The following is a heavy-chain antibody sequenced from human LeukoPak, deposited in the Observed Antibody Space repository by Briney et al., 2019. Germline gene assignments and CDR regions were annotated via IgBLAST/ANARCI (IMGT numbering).Heavy chain of an antibody. Sequence: GGSLRLSCEASGFAFRNHWMNWVRQAPGKGLEWVANIKEDASEKYYGGSVKGRFTISRDNAKSSLYLQTNSLRAEDTAVYYCASGVLPHDYWGQGTLVTVSS. D-gene: IGHD2-8*01. V-gene: IGHV3-7*01. J-gene: IGHJ4*02. CDR2: IKEDASEK. CDR3: ASGVLPHDY. CDR1: GFAFRNHW.